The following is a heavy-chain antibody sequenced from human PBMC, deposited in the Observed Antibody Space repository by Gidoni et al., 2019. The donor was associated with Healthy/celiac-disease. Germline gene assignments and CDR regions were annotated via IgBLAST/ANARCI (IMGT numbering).Heavy chain of an antibody. CDR2: IYSSVST. Sequence: QVQLQESGPGLVKPSQTLSLTCTVSGGSISSGDYYWSWIRQPPGKGLEWIGYIYSSVSTYYNPSLKSRVTISVDTSKNQFSLKLSSVTAADTAVYYCARVETYYYDSSGSAFDYWGQGTLVTVSS. D-gene: IGHD3-22*01. V-gene: IGHV4-30-4*01. J-gene: IGHJ4*02. CDR1: GGSISSGDYY. CDR3: ARVETYYYDSSGSAFDY.